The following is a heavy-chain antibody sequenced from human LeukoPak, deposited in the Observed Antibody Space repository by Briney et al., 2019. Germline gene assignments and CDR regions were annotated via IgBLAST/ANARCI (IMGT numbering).Heavy chain of an antibody. D-gene: IGHD3-22*01. CDR3: AKDPYYYDTSGYNGDY. V-gene: IGHV3-23*01. J-gene: IGHJ4*02. Sequence: GGSLRLSCAASGFTFSNYAMSWVRQAPGKGLEWVSSISGSGGSTYYADSVKGRFTISRDNPKNTLFLQMNSLRAEDTAVYYCAKDPYYYDTSGYNGDYWGQGTLVTVSS. CDR1: GFTFSNYA. CDR2: ISGSGGST.